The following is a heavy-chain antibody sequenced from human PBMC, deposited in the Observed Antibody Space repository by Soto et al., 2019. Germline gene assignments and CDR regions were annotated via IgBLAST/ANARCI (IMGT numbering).Heavy chain of an antibody. V-gene: IGHV3-48*02. CDR1: GFTFSSYS. D-gene: IGHD2-2*01. CDR3: ARPDVVVPAATKGYGMDV. Sequence: EVQLVESGGGLVQPGGSLRLSCAASGFTFSSYSMNWVRQAPGKGLEWVSYISSSSSTIYYADSVKGRFTISRDNAKNSLYLQMNSLRDEDTAVYYCARPDVVVPAATKGYGMDVWGQGTTVTVSS. J-gene: IGHJ6*02. CDR2: ISSSSSTI.